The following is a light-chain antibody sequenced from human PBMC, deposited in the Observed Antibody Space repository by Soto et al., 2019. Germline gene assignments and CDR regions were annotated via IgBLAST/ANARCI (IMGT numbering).Light chain of an antibody. V-gene: IGKV3-15*01. J-gene: IGKJ4*01. CDR2: GAS. Sequence: EIVMTQSPATLSVSPGERATLSCRASQSVSSNLAWYQQKPGQAPRLLIYGASTRATGIPARFSGSGSGTEFTITISSLQSEDFAIYYCKKYNNWPPRTFGGGTRVALK. CDR3: KKYNNWPPRT. CDR1: QSVSSN.